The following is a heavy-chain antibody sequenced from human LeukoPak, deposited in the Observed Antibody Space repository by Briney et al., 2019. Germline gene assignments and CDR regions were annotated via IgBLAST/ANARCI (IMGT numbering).Heavy chain of an antibody. CDR3: ARDGTSAGAGDAFDI. J-gene: IGHJ3*02. Sequence: SETLSLTCTVSGGSISSSSYFWGWIRQPPGKGLEWIGTIYYTGSTYYNPSLKSRVTISVDTSKNQFSLNLSSVTAADTAVYYWARDGTSAGAGDAFDIWGQGTMVTVSS. D-gene: IGHD6-13*01. CDR1: GGSISSSSYF. CDR2: IYYTGST. V-gene: IGHV4-39*07.